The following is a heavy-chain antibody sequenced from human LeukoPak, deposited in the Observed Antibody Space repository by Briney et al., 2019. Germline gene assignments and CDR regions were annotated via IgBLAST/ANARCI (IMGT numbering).Heavy chain of an antibody. CDR1: GYTFTNND. CDR3: ARALSRYDRTIGY. J-gene: IGHJ4*02. Sequence: ASVKVSCKASGYTFTNNDINWVRQATGQGLEWMGWMNPNSGNTGYAQKFQGRVTMTRDTSTSTVYMELSSLRSEDTAVYYCARALSRYDRTIGYWGQGTLVTVSS. D-gene: IGHD3-22*01. V-gene: IGHV1-8*02. CDR2: MNPNSGNT.